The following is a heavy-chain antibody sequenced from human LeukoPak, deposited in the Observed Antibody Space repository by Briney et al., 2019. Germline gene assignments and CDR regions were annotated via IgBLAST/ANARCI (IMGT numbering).Heavy chain of an antibody. CDR1: GYTFTGYY. D-gene: IGHD5/OR15-5a*01. CDR2: INPNSGGT. CDR3: ARDSGDIVSPGYMDV. V-gene: IGHV1-2*02. J-gene: IGHJ6*03. Sequence: GASVKVSCKASGYTFTGYYMHWVRQAPGQGLEWMGWINPNSGGTNYAQKFQGRVTMTRDTSISTAYMELSRLRSDDTAVYYCARDSGDIVSPGYMDVWGKGTTVTVSS.